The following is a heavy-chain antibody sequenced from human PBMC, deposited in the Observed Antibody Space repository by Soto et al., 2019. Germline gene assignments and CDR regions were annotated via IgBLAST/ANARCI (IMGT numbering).Heavy chain of an antibody. V-gene: IGHV4-31*03. Sequence: SETLSLTCTVSGGSISSGGYYWSWIRQHPGKGLEWIGYIYYSGSTYYNPSLKSRVTISVDTSKNQFSLKLSSVTAADTAVYYCARSLLGYCTNGVCYLRAFDIWGQGTMVTVSS. J-gene: IGHJ3*02. CDR2: IYYSGST. D-gene: IGHD2-8*01. CDR3: ARSLLGYCTNGVCYLRAFDI. CDR1: GGSISSGGYY.